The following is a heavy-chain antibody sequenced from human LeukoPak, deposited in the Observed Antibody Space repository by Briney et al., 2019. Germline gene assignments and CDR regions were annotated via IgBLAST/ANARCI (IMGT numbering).Heavy chain of an antibody. CDR2: IGTAGDT. CDR3: ARGCSSTSCLDY. V-gene: IGHV3-13*01. CDR1: GSTFSSYD. J-gene: IGHJ4*02. Sequence: GGSLRLSCAASGSTFSSYDMHWVRQATGKGLEWVSAIGTAGDTYYPGSVKGRFTISRENAKNSLYLQMNSLRAGDTAVYYCARGCSSTSCLDYWGQGTLVTVSS. D-gene: IGHD2-2*01.